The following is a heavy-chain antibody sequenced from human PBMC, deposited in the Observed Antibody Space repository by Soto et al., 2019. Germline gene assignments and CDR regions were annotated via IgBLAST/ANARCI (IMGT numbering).Heavy chain of an antibody. Sequence: QVQLVQSGAEVKKPGASVKVSCKASGFTFSAYYIYWVRQAPGQGLEWIGWINPNSGGTNNAQKFQGRVRMTRDTSTSTVYMELSALIPDDTSVYYCARSLLDEYSSSWRSAYYGMDVWGQGTTVTVSS. CDR2: INPNSGGT. V-gene: IGHV1-2*02. CDR1: GFTFSAYY. D-gene: IGHD6-13*01. CDR3: ARSLLDEYSSSWRSAYYGMDV. J-gene: IGHJ6*02.